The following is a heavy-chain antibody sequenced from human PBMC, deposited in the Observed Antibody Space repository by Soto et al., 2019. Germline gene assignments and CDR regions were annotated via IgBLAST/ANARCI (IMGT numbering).Heavy chain of an antibody. CDR2: ISSSSSTI. V-gene: IGHV3-48*02. J-gene: IGHJ2*01. Sequence: EVQLVESGGGLVQPGGSLRLSCAASGFTFSSYSMNWVRQAPGKGLEWVSYISSSSSTIYYADSVKGRFTISRDNAKNSLYLQMNGLRDEDTAVYYCARERRDGYNGRYFDLWGRGTLVTVSS. CDR1: GFTFSSYS. CDR3: ARERRDGYNGRYFDL. D-gene: IGHD5-12*01.